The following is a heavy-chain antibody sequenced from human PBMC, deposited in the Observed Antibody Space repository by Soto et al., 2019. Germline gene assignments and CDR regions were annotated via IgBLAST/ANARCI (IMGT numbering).Heavy chain of an antibody. CDR1: GASINSGGYY. Sequence: QVPLQESGPGLVKPSQTLSLTCTVSGASINSGGYYWSWIRQLPGKGLEWIGYIYFSGSTYYNPSLESRVTISLDTSQNQFSLKLSSVTAADTAVYYCASGNAWEALLAYWGQGTLVTVSS. D-gene: IGHD1-26*01. J-gene: IGHJ4*02. V-gene: IGHV4-31*03. CDR3: ASGNAWEALLAY. CDR2: IYFSGST.